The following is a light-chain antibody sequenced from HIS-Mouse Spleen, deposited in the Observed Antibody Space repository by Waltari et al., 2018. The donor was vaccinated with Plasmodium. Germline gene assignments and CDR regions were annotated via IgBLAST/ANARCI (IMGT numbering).Light chain of an antibody. CDR3: YSTDSSGNHRV. CDR1: ALPKKY. V-gene: IGLV3-10*01. J-gene: IGLJ3*02. Sequence: SYELTQPPSVSVSPGQTARITCAGDALPKKYAYWYQQNSGQAPVLVIYEDSKRPTGNPERFSGSSSGTIATLTISGAQVEDEADYYCYSTDSSGNHRVFGGGTKLTVL. CDR2: EDS.